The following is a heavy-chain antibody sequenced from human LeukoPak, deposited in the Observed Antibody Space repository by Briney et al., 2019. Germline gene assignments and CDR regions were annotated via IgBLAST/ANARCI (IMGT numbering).Heavy chain of an antibody. J-gene: IGHJ4*02. CDR3: ARDTYSSWYYFDY. CDR2: IWYDGSNK. V-gene: IGHV3-33*01. Sequence: GGSLRLSCAASGFTFSSYGMHWVRQAPGKGLEWVAVIWYDGSNKYYADSVKGRFTISRDNSKNTLYLQMNSLRAEDTAVYYCARDTYSSWYYFDYWGQGTLVTVSS. CDR1: GFTFSSYG. D-gene: IGHD6-13*01.